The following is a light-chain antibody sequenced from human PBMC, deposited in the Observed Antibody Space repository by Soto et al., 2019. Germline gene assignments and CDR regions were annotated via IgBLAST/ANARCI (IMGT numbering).Light chain of an antibody. Sequence: IVMTQSPDTLSVSPGERATLSCRASQSVSSNFAWYQQKPGQAPRLLIYDASTRATGIPARFSGSGSGTEFTLTISSLQSEDFAVYYCQQYNDLITFGQGTRLEIK. V-gene: IGKV3-15*01. CDR3: QQYNDLIT. CDR2: DAS. CDR1: QSVSSN. J-gene: IGKJ5*01.